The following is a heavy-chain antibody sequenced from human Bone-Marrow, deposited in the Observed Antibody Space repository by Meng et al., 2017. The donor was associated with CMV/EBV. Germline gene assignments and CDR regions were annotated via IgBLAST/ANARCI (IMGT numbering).Heavy chain of an antibody. V-gene: IGHV3-74*01. Sequence: SGFTFSSYWMHWVRQAPGKGLVWVSRINPDGSTTNFADSVKGRFTISRDNAKNTLYLQMNSLRAEDAAVYYCARVRYSDSRGYYEYWGQGTLVTVSS. CDR2: INPDGSTT. CDR1: GFTFSSYW. CDR3: ARVRYSDSRGYYEY. D-gene: IGHD3-22*01. J-gene: IGHJ4*02.